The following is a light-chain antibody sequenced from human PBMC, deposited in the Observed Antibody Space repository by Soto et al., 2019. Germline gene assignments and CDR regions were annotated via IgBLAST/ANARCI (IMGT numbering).Light chain of an antibody. V-gene: IGKV2-28*01. CDR1: QRLLHSNGNTY. J-gene: IGKJ1*01. Sequence: IVMTQSPLSLPVTPVEPASISCRSSQRLLHSNGNTYLDWYLQKPGQSPQLLIYLVSNRASGVPDRFSGGGSGTDFTLKISRVEAEDVGVYYCLQSLQIPWAFGQGTKVEIK. CDR2: LVS. CDR3: LQSLQIPWA.